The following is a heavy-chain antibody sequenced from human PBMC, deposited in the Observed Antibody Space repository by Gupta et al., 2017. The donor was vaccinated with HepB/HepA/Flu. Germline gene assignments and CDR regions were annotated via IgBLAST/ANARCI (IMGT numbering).Heavy chain of an antibody. CDR1: GFTFSSYA. Sequence: EVQLLESGGGLVQPGGSLRLSCAASGFTFSSYAMSWVRQAPGQGLEWVSAISGSGGSTYYADSVKGRFTISRDNSKNTLYLQMNSLRAEDTAVYYCAKDPRYCSGGSCHAKNWFDPWGQGTLVTVSS. J-gene: IGHJ5*02. D-gene: IGHD2-15*01. CDR2: ISGSGGST. V-gene: IGHV3-23*01. CDR3: AKDPRYCSGGSCHAKNWFDP.